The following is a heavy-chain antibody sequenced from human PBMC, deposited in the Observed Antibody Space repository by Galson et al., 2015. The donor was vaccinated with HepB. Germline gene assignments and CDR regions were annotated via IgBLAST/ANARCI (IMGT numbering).Heavy chain of an antibody. D-gene: IGHD6-13*01. CDR3: VRQDGAATYYFDR. V-gene: IGHV5-51*01. CDR2: IYPGDSDT. CDR1: GYNFAICW. J-gene: IGHJ4*02. Sequence: QSGAEVKKPGESLKISCQCFGYNFAICWIAWVRQMPGKGLEWMGIIYPGDSDTRYSPSFQGQVTISVDKSMSSAYLQWSSLKAPDTAMYYCVRQDGAATYYFDRWGQGTLVTVSS.